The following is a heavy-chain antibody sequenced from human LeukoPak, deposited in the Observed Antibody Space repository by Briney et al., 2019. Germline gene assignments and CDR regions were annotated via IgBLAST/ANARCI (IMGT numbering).Heavy chain of an antibody. D-gene: IGHD3-3*01. CDR1: GFTFSSYS. V-gene: IGHV3-21*01. J-gene: IGHJ3*02. CDR3: ARDRGYDFWSGYFPDAFDI. CDR2: ISSSSSYI. Sequence: PGGSLRLSCAASGFTFSSYSMNWVRQAPGKGLEWVSSISSSSSYIYYADSVKGRFTISRDNAKNSLYPQMNSLRAEDTAVYYCARDRGYDFWSGYFPDAFDIWGQGTMVTASS.